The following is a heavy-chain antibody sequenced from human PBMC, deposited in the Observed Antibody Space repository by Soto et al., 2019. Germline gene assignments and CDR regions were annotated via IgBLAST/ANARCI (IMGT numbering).Heavy chain of an antibody. CDR2: IIPITGTA. Sequence: QVQLVQSGAEVKKPGSSVKVSCKASGGTFSSYAISWVRQAPGQGLEWMGGIIPITGTAKYAQKFQGRVMITADEYTRTAYMELSSLRSEDTAVYYCARSQGSSTSLEIYYYYYYGMDVWGQGTTVTVSS. J-gene: IGHJ6*02. D-gene: IGHD2-2*01. CDR1: GGTFSSYA. CDR3: ARSQGSSTSLEIYYYYYYGMDV. V-gene: IGHV1-69*01.